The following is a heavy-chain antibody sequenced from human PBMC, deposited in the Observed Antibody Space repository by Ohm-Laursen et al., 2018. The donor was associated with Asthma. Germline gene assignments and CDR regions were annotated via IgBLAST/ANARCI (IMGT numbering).Heavy chain of an antibody. V-gene: IGHV1-3*01. CDR2: FNSGTGDI. D-gene: IGHD4-17*01. J-gene: IGHJ4*02. CDR3: ASSKGYGDYQSLDY. CDR1: GHIFSSYT. Sequence: ASVKVSCKASGHIFSSYTMQWVRQAPRQGLEWMGWFNSGTGDITYSHKFQDRVTITADTSASTTFMELPSLTSEDTAVYYCASSKGYGDYQSLDYWGQGTLVTVSS.